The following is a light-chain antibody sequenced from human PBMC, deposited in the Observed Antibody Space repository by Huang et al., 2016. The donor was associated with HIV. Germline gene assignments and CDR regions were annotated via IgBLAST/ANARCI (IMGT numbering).Light chain of an antibody. CDR3: QQYYSLPQT. Sequence: DIIMSQSPESLTVSLGERDTLNCRSSQSVYASSTSKDYMAWFQQKPGQPPKLLLFWASSREVGVPDRFSGSGSGTHFTLTIANLQPEDAAIYYCQQYYSLPQTFGQGTRV. J-gene: IGKJ1*01. CDR2: WAS. CDR1: QSVYASSTSKDY. V-gene: IGKV4-1*01.